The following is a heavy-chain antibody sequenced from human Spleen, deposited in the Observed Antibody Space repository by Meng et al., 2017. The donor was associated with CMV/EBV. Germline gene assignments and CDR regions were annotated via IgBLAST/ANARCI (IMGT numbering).Heavy chain of an antibody. V-gene: IGHV1-69*05. CDR2: IIPIFGTA. CDR3: ANFWSGSS. Sequence: SVKVSCKASGGTFSSYAISWVRQAPGQGLEWMGGIIPIFGTANYAQKFQGRVTMTRDTSTSTVYMELSSLRSEDTAVYYCANFWSGSSWGQGTLVTVSS. J-gene: IGHJ4*02. D-gene: IGHD3-3*01. CDR1: GGTFSSYA.